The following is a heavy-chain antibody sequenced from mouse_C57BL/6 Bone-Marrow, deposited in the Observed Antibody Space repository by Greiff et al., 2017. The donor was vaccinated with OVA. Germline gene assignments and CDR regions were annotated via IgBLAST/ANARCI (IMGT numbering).Heavy chain of an antibody. V-gene: IGHV1-80*01. CDR1: GYAFSSYW. J-gene: IGHJ4*01. Sequence: LVESGAELVKPGASVKISCKASGYAFSSYWMNWVKQRPGKGLEWIGQIYPGDGDTNYNGKFKGKATLTADKSSSTAYMQLSSLTSEDSAVYFCARRRLYYGNYDYAMDYWGQGTSVTVSS. D-gene: IGHD2-1*01. CDR3: ARRRLYYGNYDYAMDY. CDR2: IYPGDGDT.